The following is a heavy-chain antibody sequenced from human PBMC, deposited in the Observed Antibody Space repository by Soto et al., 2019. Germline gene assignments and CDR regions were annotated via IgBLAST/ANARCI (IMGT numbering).Heavy chain of an antibody. CDR3: ARHEPRVEYYYYGMDV. V-gene: IGHV5-10-1*01. Sequence: PGESLKISCKGSGYSFTSYWISWVRQMPGKGLEWMGRIDPSDSYTNYSPSFQGHVTISADKSISTAYLQWSSLKASDTAMYYCARHEPRVEYYYYGMDVWGQGTTVTVSS. D-gene: IGHD2-15*01. CDR1: GYSFTSYW. J-gene: IGHJ6*02. CDR2: IDPSDSYT.